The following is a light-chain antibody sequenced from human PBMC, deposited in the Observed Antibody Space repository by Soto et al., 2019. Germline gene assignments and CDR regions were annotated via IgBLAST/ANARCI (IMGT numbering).Light chain of an antibody. J-gene: IGKJ4*01. CDR3: QQLNTYFPLT. CDR1: QTVSNNY. Sequence: ETVLTQSPASLSLSPGERATLSCRASQTVSNNYLAWYQQKPGQAPRLLIYGASNRAAGIPDRFSGSGSGTDLTLTISGLQPEDFATYYCQQLNTYFPLTFGGGTKVDIK. CDR2: GAS. V-gene: IGKV3D-7*01.